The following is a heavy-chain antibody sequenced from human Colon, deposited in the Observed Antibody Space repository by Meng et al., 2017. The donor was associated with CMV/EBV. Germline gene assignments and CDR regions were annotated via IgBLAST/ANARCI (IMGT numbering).Heavy chain of an antibody. D-gene: IGHD4-17*01. CDR3: AKVADYADFVMEY. Sequence: QVQLVESGGGVVQPGGALRLSCAASGFTFSSYGMHWVRQAPGKGLEWVTFIRNDRSYEYYADSVQGRFTVSRDNSKNTMYLQMNSLGPEDTAVYYCAKVADYADFVMEYWGQGTLVTVSS. CDR1: GFTFSSYG. J-gene: IGHJ4*02. CDR2: IRNDRSYE. V-gene: IGHV3-30*02.